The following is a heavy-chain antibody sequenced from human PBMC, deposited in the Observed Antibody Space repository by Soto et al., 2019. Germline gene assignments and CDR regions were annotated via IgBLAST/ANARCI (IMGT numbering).Heavy chain of an antibody. CDR2: IIPMFGTP. CDR1: GGAFNNYI. Sequence: QVQLVQSGAEVKKPGSSVKVSCKASGGAFNNYIFDWVRQAPGQRLEWMGGIIPMFGTPKYAQTFQDRITISADVSTGTAYMELTSLRFDDTAIYYCARGRDQPPVGLYFDSWGEGTRVTVSS. CDR3: ARGRDQPPVGLYFDS. J-gene: IGHJ4*02. V-gene: IGHV1-69*01. D-gene: IGHD1-26*01.